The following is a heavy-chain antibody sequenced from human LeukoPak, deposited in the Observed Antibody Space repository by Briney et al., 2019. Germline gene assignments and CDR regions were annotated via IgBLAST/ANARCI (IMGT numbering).Heavy chain of an antibody. Sequence: SETLSLTCAVYGGSFSGYYWSWIRQPPGKGLEWIGEINHSGSTNYNPSLKSRVTISVDTSKNQFSLKLSSVTAADTAVYYCARDNLYSRYGMDVWGQGTTVTVSS. J-gene: IGHJ6*02. V-gene: IGHV4-34*01. D-gene: IGHD1-14*01. CDR2: INHSGST. CDR3: ARDNLYSRYGMDV. CDR1: GGSFSGYY.